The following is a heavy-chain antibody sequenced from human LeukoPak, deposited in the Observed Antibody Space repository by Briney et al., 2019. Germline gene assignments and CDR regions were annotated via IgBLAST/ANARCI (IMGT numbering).Heavy chain of an antibody. Sequence: GGSLRLSCAASGFTFSSYEMNWVRQAPGKGLEWVSYISSSGSTIYYADSVKGRFTISRDNAKNSLYLQMNSLRAEDTAVYYCARDPNVSAFDIWGQGTMVTVSS. D-gene: IGHD3-16*01. V-gene: IGHV3-48*03. CDR3: ARDPNVSAFDI. CDR2: ISSSGSTI. J-gene: IGHJ3*02. CDR1: GFTFSSYE.